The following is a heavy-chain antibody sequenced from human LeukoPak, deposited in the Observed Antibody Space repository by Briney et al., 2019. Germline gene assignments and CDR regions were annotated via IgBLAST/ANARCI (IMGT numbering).Heavy chain of an antibody. CDR2: INPNSGGT. J-gene: IGHJ6*03. D-gene: IGHD3-3*01. CDR1: GYTFTGYY. CDR3: ARSPRPYYDFWSGYYMDYYYMDV. Sequence: ASVTVSCKASGYTFTGYYMHWVRQAPGQGLEWMGWINPNSGGTNYAQKFQGRVTMTRDTSISTAYMELSRLRSEDTAVYYCARSPRPYYDFWSGYYMDYYYMDVWGKGTTVTVSS. V-gene: IGHV1-2*02.